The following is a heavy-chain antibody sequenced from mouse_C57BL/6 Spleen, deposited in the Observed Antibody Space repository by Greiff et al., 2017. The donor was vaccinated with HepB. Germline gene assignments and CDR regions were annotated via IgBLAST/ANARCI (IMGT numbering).Heavy chain of an antibody. J-gene: IGHJ4*01. Sequence: QVQLKESDAELVKPGASVKISCKVSGYTFTDHTIHWMKQRPEQGLEWIGYIYPRDGSTKYNEKFKGKATLTADKSSSTAYMQLNSLTSEDSAVYFCARGDGNYPYYYAMDYWGQGTSVTVSS. V-gene: IGHV1-78*01. CDR3: ARGDGNYPYYYAMDY. D-gene: IGHD2-1*01. CDR1: GYTFTDHT. CDR2: IYPRDGST.